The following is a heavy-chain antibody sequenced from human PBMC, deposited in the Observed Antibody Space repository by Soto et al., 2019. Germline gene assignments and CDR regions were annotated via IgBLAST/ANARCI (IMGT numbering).Heavy chain of an antibody. V-gene: IGHV2-5*01. J-gene: IGHJ4*02. D-gene: IGHD3-3*01. CDR2: VYWNDDK. CDR3: ARLSARGYYFDY. CDR1: GFSLSTSQVG. Sequence: SGPTLVNPTQTLTLTCTFSGFSLSTSQVGVGWIRQPPGKALEWLAHVYWNDDKYYSLSLKSRLTISKHTSKCQVVLTMTNMDPVDTASYCCARLSARGYYFDYWGRGALVTVSS.